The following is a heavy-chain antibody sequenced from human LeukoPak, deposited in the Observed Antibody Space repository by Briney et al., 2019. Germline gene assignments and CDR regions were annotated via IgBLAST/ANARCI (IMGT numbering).Heavy chain of an antibody. Sequence: ASVKVSCKASGYTFTSYGINWVRQATGQGLEWMGWMNPNSGNTGYAQKFQGRVTMTRNTSISTAYMELSSLRSEDTAVYYCARGPNFFYGSGSAYYFDYWGQGTLVTVSS. CDR2: MNPNSGNT. CDR3: ARGPNFFYGSGSAYYFDY. D-gene: IGHD3-10*01. CDR1: GYTFTSYG. V-gene: IGHV1-8*01. J-gene: IGHJ4*02.